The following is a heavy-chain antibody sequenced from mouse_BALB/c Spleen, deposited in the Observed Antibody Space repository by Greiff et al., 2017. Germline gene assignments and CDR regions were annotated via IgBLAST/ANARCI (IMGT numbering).Heavy chain of an antibody. Sequence: DVKLVESGGGLVKPGGSLKLSCAASGFTFSSYTMSWVRQTPEKRLEWVATISSGGSYTYYPDSVKGRFTISRDNAKNTLYLQMSSLKSEDTAMYYCTRDQGDGPSWFAYWGQGTLVTVSA. CDR2: ISSGGSYT. CDR3: TRDQGDGPSWFAY. CDR1: GFTFSSYT. J-gene: IGHJ3*01. D-gene: IGHD2-3*01. V-gene: IGHV5-6-4*01.